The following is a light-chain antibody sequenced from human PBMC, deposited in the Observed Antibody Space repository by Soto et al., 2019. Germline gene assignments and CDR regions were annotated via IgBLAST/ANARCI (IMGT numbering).Light chain of an antibody. Sequence: AIQMTQSPSSLSASVGDRVTITCRASQGIRNDLAWYQQKPGKAPKLLIYAASTLQSGVPSRFSGSGSGTDFTLTISSLQAEDFATYYCLQDYGYPRTFGQGTKVEI. CDR3: LQDYGYPRT. CDR1: QGIRND. CDR2: AAS. V-gene: IGKV1-6*01. J-gene: IGKJ1*01.